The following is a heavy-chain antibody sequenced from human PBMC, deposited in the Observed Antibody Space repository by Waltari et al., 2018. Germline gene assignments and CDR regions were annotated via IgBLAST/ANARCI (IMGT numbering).Heavy chain of an antibody. CDR3: ARDRGGYYDSSGRVYYYYMDV. Sequence: QVQLVQSGAEVKKPGSSVKVSCKASGGTFSSYAISWVRQAPGQGLAWMGGSSPIFGTANYAQKFQGRVTITADESTSTAYMELSSLRSEDTAVYYCARDRGGYYDSSGRVYYYYMDVWGKGTTVTISS. CDR1: GGTFSSYA. J-gene: IGHJ6*03. D-gene: IGHD3-22*01. CDR2: SSPIFGTA. V-gene: IGHV1-69*12.